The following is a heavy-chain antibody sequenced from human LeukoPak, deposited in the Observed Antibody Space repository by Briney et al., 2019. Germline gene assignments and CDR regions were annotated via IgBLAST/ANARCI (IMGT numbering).Heavy chain of an antibody. Sequence: GASVKISCKASGYIFTGYYMHWVRQAPGQGLEWMGRINPNSGGTNYAQKFQGRVTMTRDTSISTAYMELSRLRSDDTAVYYCARPCSSTSCQFYDAFDIWGQGTMVTVSS. V-gene: IGHV1-2*06. CDR3: ARPCSSTSCQFYDAFDI. CDR2: INPNSGGT. J-gene: IGHJ3*02. D-gene: IGHD2-2*01. CDR1: GYIFTGYY.